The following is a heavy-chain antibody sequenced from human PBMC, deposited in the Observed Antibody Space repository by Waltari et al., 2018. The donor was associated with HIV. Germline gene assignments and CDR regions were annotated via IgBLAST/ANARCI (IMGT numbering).Heavy chain of an antibody. J-gene: IGHJ4*02. CDR2: INHAGIT. V-gene: IGHV4-34*01. Sequence: QVQLNQWGAGLLKPSETLSLTCAVYGGSFSGNYWTWIRQPPGKGLEWIGEINHAGITNYNPSVKSLVTMSVDTSMNQFSLKLTSVAAADTALYYCARRAPMAYFDYWGQGSLVTVSS. CDR1: GGSFSGNY. CDR3: ARRAPMAYFDY. D-gene: IGHD2-8*01.